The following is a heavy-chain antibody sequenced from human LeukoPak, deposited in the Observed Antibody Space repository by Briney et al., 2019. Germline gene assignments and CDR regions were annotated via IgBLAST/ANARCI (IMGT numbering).Heavy chain of an antibody. Sequence: GGSLRLSCAASGFSSSSYWMSWVRQAPGKGLEWVANIKQDGSEKYYVDSVKGRFTISRDNAKNSLYLQMNSLRAEDTAVYCARDDCSSISCYHNWFDPWGQGTLVTVSS. J-gene: IGHJ5*02. V-gene: IGHV3-7*01. CDR1: GFSSSSYW. D-gene: IGHD2-2*01. CDR3: ARDDCSSISCYHNWFDP. CDR2: IKQDGSEK.